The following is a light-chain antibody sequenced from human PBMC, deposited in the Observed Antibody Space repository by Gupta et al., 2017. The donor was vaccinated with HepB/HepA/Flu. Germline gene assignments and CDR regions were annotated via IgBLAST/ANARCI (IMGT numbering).Light chain of an antibody. J-gene: IGKJ5*01. V-gene: IGKV1-33*01. CDR3: QQYDNLPT. CDR2: DAS. CDR1: QDISNY. Sequence: DIQMTQSPSSLSASVGDRVTITCQASQDISNYLNWYQQKPGKAPKLLIYDASNLETGVPSRFSGSGSGTDFTLTISSLQPEDIATYYCQQYDNLPTFGQGTRLEIK.